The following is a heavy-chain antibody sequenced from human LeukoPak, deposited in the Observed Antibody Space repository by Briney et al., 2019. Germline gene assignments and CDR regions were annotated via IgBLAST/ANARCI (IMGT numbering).Heavy chain of an antibody. Sequence: GGSLRLSCAASGFTFSSYAMHWVRQAPGKGLEWVAVISYDGSNKYYADSVKGRFTISRDNSKNTLYLQMGSLRAEDMAVYYCARRTPGWYFDLWGRGTLVTVSS. J-gene: IGHJ2*01. CDR3: ARRTPGWYFDL. V-gene: IGHV3-30*14. CDR2: ISYDGSNK. CDR1: GFTFSSYA. D-gene: IGHD3-10*01.